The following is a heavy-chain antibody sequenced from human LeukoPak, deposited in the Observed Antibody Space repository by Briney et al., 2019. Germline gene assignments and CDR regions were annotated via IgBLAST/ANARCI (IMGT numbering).Heavy chain of an antibody. D-gene: IGHD1-14*01. J-gene: IGHJ4*02. CDR1: GFTFSSHW. CDR3: ARESQTGVALDY. V-gene: IGHV3-7*01. Sequence: GGSLRLSCAASGFTFSSHWMSWARHPPGKGLEWVANIKQDGSEKYYVASVKGRFTICRDNDKNSLYLQMNSLRAEDPAVYYCARESQTGVALDYWGQGTLVTVSS. CDR2: IKQDGSEK.